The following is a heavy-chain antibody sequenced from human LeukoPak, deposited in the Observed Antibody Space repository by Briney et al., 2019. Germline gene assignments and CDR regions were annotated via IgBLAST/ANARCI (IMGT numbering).Heavy chain of an antibody. D-gene: IGHD3-22*01. CDR2: IYYSGST. Sequence: SETLSLTCTVSGGSISSYYWSWIGQSPGKGLEWIGYIYYSGSTNYNPFLKSRFTISVDPSNNQFSLKLSSVTAADPAVYYCAGLARHDISGGYYFAYWGQGTLVTVSP. V-gene: IGHV4-59*08. J-gene: IGHJ4*02. CDR1: GGSISSYY. CDR3: AGLARHDISGGYYFAY.